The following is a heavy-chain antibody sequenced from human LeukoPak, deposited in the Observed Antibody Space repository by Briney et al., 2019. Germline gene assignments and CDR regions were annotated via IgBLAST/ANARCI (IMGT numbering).Heavy chain of an antibody. CDR2: ISYDGSNK. CDR1: GFTFSSYG. Sequence: GGSLRLSCAASGFTFSSYGMHWVRQAPGKGLEWVAVISYDGSNKYYADSVKGRFTISRDNSKNTLYLQMNSLRAEDTAVYYCAKDEIGGGDVARYGMDVWGQGTTVTVSS. J-gene: IGHJ6*02. CDR3: AKDEIGGGDVARYGMDV. V-gene: IGHV3-30*18. D-gene: IGHD2-21*02.